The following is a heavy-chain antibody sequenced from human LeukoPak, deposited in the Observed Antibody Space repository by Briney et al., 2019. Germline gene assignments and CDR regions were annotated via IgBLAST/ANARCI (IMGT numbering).Heavy chain of an antibody. D-gene: IGHD6-13*01. Sequence: PGRSLRLSCAASGFTFSSYWMHWVRQAPGKGLVWVSRINSDGSSTSYADSVKGRFTISRDNAKNTLYLQMNSLRAEDTAVYYCVRDRRSSSWYRYYFDYWGQGTLVTVSS. CDR2: INSDGSST. V-gene: IGHV3-74*01. CDR1: GFTFSSYW. J-gene: IGHJ4*02. CDR3: VRDRRSSSWYRYYFDY.